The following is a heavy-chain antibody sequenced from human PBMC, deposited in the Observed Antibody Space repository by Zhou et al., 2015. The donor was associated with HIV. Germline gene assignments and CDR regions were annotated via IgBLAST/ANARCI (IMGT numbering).Heavy chain of an antibody. CDR2: ISAYNGNT. J-gene: IGHJ1*01. V-gene: IGHV1-18*01. Sequence: QVQVVQSGAEVKKPGASVKVSCKASGYTFSSYGIFWVRQVPGQGLEWMAWISAYNGNTNFAQKFQGRVTMTTDTSTNTAYMELRSLRSDDTAVYYCARDGYSSSVFQHWGQGTLVTVSS. D-gene: IGHD6-13*01. CDR1: GYTFSSYG. CDR3: ARDGYSSSVFQH.